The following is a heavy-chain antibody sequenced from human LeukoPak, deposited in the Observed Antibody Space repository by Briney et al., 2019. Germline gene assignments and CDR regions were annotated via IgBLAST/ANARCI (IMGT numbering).Heavy chain of an antibody. D-gene: IGHD3-10*01. V-gene: IGHV5-51*01. CDR3: ARTVKQTFFFEH. J-gene: IGHJ4*02. CDR1: GYSFTNYW. CDR2: IYPGDSDT. Sequence: GESLKISCKGSGYSFTNYWIGWVRQMPGKGLEWMGFIYPGDSDTRYSPSFQGQVTLSVDNSINTAYLQWSSLKASDAAMFYCARTVKQTFFFEHWGQGTPVSVSS.